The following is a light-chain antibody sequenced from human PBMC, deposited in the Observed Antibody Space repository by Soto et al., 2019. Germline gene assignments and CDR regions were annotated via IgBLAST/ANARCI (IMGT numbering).Light chain of an antibody. J-gene: IGKJ1*01. Sequence: IQMTQSPSTLSASVGDSVIITCRARQSISNFLAWYQQKPGKAPKLLINDASSLESGVPPRFSGSGSGTEFTLTISSLQPDDFATYYCQQYNSFSTFGQGTKVDIK. CDR3: QQYNSFST. V-gene: IGKV1-5*01. CDR1: QSISNF. CDR2: DAS.